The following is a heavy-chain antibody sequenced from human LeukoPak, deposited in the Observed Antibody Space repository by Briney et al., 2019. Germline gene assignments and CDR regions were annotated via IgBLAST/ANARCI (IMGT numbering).Heavy chain of an antibody. Sequence: ASVKVSCKASGYTFTSYYMHWVRQAPGQGLEWMGIINPRGGSTSYAQKFQGRVTMTRDTSTSTVYMELSSLRSEDTAVYYCARDWGYDSSGYYRHDDYWGQGTLVTVSS. J-gene: IGHJ4*02. CDR3: ARDWGYDSSGYYRHDDY. V-gene: IGHV1-46*01. CDR1: GYTFTSYY. D-gene: IGHD3-22*01. CDR2: INPRGGST.